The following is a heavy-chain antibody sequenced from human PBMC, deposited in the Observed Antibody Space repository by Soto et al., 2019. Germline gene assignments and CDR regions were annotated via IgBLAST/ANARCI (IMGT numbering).Heavy chain of an antibody. J-gene: IGHJ5*02. CDR2: IIPIFGTA. D-gene: IGHD5-18*01. Sequence: QVQLVQSGAEVKKPGSSVKVSCKASGGTFSSYAISWVRQAPGQGLEWKGGIIPIFGTANYAQKFQGRVTITADEATSTAYMELSSMRSADTAVYYCATSLPWIQLWSAGWFDPWGQGTLVTVSS. V-gene: IGHV1-69*01. CDR3: ATSLPWIQLWSAGWFDP. CDR1: GGTFSSYA.